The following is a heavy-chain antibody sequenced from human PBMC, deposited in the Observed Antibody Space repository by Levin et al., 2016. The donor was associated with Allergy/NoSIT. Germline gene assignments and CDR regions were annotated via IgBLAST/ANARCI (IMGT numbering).Heavy chain of an antibody. J-gene: IGHJ5*02. CDR2: IYYSGST. Sequence: WIRQPPGKGLEWIGYIYYSGSTNYNPSLKSRVTISVDTSKNQFSLKLSSVTAADTAVYYCARAEYSSSPYWFDPWGQGTLVTVSS. D-gene: IGHD6-6*01. V-gene: IGHV4-59*01. CDR3: ARAEYSSSPYWFDP.